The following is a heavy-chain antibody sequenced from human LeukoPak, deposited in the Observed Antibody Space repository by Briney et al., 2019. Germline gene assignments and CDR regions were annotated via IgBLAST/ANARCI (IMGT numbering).Heavy chain of an antibody. CDR3: ARDRGFVGYSEYYYYGMDV. CDR1: GFTFSSYA. V-gene: IGHV3-30-3*01. CDR2: ISYDGSNK. Sequence: GGSLGLSCAASGFTFSSYAMHGVRQAPAKGLEWVAVISYDGSNKYYADSVKGRFTISRDNSKNTLYLQMNSLRAEDTAVYYCARDRGFVGYSEYYYYGMDVWGQGTTVTVSS. J-gene: IGHJ6*02. D-gene: IGHD4-11*01.